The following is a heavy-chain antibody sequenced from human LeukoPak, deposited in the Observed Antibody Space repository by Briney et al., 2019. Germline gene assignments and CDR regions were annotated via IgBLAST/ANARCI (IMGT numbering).Heavy chain of an antibody. V-gene: IGHV3-21*01. Sequence: GGALRLSCAASGFTFSSYSMNWVRQAPGKGLEWVSSISSSSSYIYYADSVTGRFTISRDNAKKYMYLQMNSLRAEDTAVYYCAVTRIVVVVATFDYWGQGTLVTVSS. D-gene: IGHD2-15*01. J-gene: IGHJ4*02. CDR1: GFTFSSYS. CDR2: ISSSSSYI. CDR3: AVTRIVVVVATFDY.